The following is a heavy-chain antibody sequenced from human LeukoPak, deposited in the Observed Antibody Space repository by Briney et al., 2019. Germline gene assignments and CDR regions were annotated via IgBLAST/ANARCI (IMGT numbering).Heavy chain of an antibody. Sequence: SETLCLTCTVSGGSISSYYWSWIRQPPGKGLEWIGYIYYSGSTRYNPSLKSRVTISVDTSKNPFSLKLSFVTAADTAVYYCARHAPNYYDSSGYGIDYWGQGTLVTVSS. J-gene: IGHJ4*02. CDR2: IYYSGST. CDR1: GGSISSYY. D-gene: IGHD3-22*01. V-gene: IGHV4-59*08. CDR3: ARHAPNYYDSSGYGIDY.